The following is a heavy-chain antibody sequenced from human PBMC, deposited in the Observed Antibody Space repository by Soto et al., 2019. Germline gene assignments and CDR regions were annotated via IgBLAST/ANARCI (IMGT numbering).Heavy chain of an antibody. D-gene: IGHD4-17*01. Sequence: GGSLRLSCAASGFTFSSYGMHWVRQAPGKGLEWVAVIWYDGSNKYYADSVKGRFTISRDNSKNTLYLQMNSLRAEDTAVYYCARVFWDYGGNQCFDYWGQGTLVTVSS. V-gene: IGHV3-33*01. CDR2: IWYDGSNK. CDR3: ARVFWDYGGNQCFDY. CDR1: GFTFSSYG. J-gene: IGHJ4*02.